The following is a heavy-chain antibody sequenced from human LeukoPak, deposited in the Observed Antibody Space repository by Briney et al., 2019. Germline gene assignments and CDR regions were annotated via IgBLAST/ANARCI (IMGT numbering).Heavy chain of an antibody. J-gene: IGHJ3*02. CDR3: ARDRLGEMNEAFDI. D-gene: IGHD3-10*01. Sequence: SSETLSLTCTVSGYSISSDYYWGWIRQPPGKGLEWIGSIYHSGSTYYNPSLKSRVTISLDTSKNQFSLKLRSVTAADTAVYYSARDRLGEMNEAFDIWGQGTMVTVSS. V-gene: IGHV4-38-2*02. CDR2: IYHSGST. CDR1: GYSISSDYY.